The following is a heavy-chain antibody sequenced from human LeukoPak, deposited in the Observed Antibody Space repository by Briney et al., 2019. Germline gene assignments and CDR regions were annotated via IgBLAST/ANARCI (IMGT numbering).Heavy chain of an antibody. V-gene: IGHV1-2*02. CDR1: GYTFTGYY. Sequence: SVKVSCKASGYTFTGYYMHWVRQAPGQGLEWMGWINPNSGGTNYAQKFQGRVAMTRDTSISTAYMELSRLRSDDTAVYYCARRVGYCSSTSCYFDYWGQGTLVTVSS. D-gene: IGHD2-2*01. CDR2: INPNSGGT. CDR3: ARRVGYCSSTSCYFDY. J-gene: IGHJ4*02.